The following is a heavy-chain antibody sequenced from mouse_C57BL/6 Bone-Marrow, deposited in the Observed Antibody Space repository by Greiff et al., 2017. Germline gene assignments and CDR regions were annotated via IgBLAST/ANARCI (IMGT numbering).Heavy chain of an antibody. D-gene: IGHD4-1*02. V-gene: IGHV5-4*01. Sequence: EVQVVESGGGLVKPGGSLKLSCAASGFTFSSYALSWVRQTPEKRLEWVATISDGGSYTYYPDNVKGRFTISRDNAKNNLYLQMSHLKSEDTAMYYCARDSSHQLGSLAYWGQGTLVTVSA. CDR3: ARDSSHQLGSLAY. CDR1: GFTFSSYA. CDR2: ISDGGSYT. J-gene: IGHJ3*01.